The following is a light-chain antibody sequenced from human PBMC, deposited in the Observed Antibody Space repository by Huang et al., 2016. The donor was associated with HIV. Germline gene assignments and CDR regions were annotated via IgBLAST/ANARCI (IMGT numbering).Light chain of an antibody. Sequence: DIQMTQSPSTLSASVGDRVTITCRASQSISNWLAWYQQKPGKAPKLLIYKASSLESGVPSRFIGSGSETEFTLTISSLQPDDFATYYCQQYKTYSRTFGQGTKV. V-gene: IGKV1-5*03. J-gene: IGKJ1*01. CDR1: QSISNW. CDR3: QQYKTYSRT. CDR2: KAS.